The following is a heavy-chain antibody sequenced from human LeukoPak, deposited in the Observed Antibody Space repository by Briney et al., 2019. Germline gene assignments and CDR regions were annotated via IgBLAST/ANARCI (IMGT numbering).Heavy chain of an antibody. CDR3: ARATTVRAAFDI. Sequence: GESLKISCKGTGYSFTSYWIGWVRQMPAKGLEWMGIISFGDSDTRYSPSFQGQVTISADKSISTAYLQWSSLKASDTAMYYCARATTVRAAFDIWGQGTMVTVSS. CDR1: GYSFTSYW. CDR2: ISFGDSDT. V-gene: IGHV5-51*01. D-gene: IGHD1-1*01. J-gene: IGHJ3*02.